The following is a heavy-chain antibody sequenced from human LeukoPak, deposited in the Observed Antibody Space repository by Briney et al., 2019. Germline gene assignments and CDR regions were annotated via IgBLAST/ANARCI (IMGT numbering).Heavy chain of an antibody. D-gene: IGHD3-10*01. Sequence: SETLSLTRAVYGGSFSGYYWSWIRQPPGKGLEWIGEINHSGSTNYNPSLKSRVTISVDTSKNQFSLKLSSVTAADTAVYYCARRTSLWFGEFPQHKPYNFDYWGQGTLVTVSS. CDR3: ARRTSLWFGEFPQHKPYNFDY. CDR1: GGSFSGYY. J-gene: IGHJ4*02. CDR2: INHSGST. V-gene: IGHV4-34*01.